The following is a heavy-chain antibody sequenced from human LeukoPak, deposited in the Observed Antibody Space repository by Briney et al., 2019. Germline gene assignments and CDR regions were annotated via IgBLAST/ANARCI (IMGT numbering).Heavy chain of an antibody. Sequence: ASVTVSCKASGGTFSSYAISWVRQAPGQGLEWMGGIIPIIGKANYAQKVQGRVTITADESTSTAYMELSSLRSEDTAVYYCARDMRGSRLWFGELNAFDIWGQGTIVTVSS. CDR3: ARDMRGSRLWFGELNAFDI. CDR2: IIPIIGKA. V-gene: IGHV1-69*13. J-gene: IGHJ3*02. CDR1: GGTFSSYA. D-gene: IGHD3-10*01.